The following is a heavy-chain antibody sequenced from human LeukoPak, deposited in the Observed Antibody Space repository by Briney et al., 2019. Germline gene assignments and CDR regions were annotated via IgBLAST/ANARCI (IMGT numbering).Heavy chain of an antibody. V-gene: IGHV3-48*01. D-gene: IGHD6-19*01. CDR1: GFTFSSYE. Sequence: GGSLRLSCAASGFTFSSYEMNWVRQAPGKGLEGVSYISSSSSAMFYTVSVEGRFTISRDNAQKSLYLQLNSLRAGETAVYYCARGDSGWYGFNFDYWGQGTLVAVSS. CDR2: ISSSSSAM. CDR3: ARGDSGWYGFNFDY. J-gene: IGHJ4*02.